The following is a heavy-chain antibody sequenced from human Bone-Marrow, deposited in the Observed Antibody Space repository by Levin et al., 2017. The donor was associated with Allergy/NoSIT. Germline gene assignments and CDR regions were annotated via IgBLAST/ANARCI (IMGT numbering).Heavy chain of an antibody. D-gene: IGHD6-13*01. CDR1: GFTFSSYA. CDR2: ISGSGGST. CDR3: AKVGQQLALFDY. V-gene: IGHV3-23*01. J-gene: IGHJ4*02. Sequence: LSLTCAASGFTFSSYAMSWVRQAPGKGLEWVSAISGSGGSTYYADSVKGRFTISRDNSKNTLYLQMNSLRAEDTAVYYCAKVGQQLALFDYWGQGTLVTVSS.